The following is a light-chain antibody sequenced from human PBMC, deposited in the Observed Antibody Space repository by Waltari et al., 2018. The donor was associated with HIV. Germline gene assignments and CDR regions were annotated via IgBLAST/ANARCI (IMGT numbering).Light chain of an antibody. CDR3: QQYYSTPWT. V-gene: IGKV4-1*01. Sequence: DIVMTQSPDSLAVSLGEWATINCKSSQSVLSSSNNKNYLVWYQQKPGQPPKLLIYWASTRESGVPDRFSGSGSGTDFTLTISSLQAEDVAVYYCQQYYSTPWTFGQGTKVEVK. J-gene: IGKJ1*01. CDR1: QSVLSSSNNKNY. CDR2: WAS.